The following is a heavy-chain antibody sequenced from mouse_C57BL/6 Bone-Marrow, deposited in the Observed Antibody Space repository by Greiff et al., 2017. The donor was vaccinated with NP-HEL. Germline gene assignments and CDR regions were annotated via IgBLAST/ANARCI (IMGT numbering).Heavy chain of an antibody. D-gene: IGHD2-12*01. CDR3: ARLTPGWYCDV. V-gene: IGHV1-82*01. CDR2: IYPGDGGT. CDR1: GYAFSSSW. Sequence: VKLQQSGPELVKPGASVKISCKASGYAFSSSWMTWVKQRPGKGLEWIGRIYPGDGGTNYNGKFKGKATLTADKSSSTAYMQLSSLTSEYSAVYFCARLTPGWYCDVWGTGTTVTVFS. J-gene: IGHJ1*03.